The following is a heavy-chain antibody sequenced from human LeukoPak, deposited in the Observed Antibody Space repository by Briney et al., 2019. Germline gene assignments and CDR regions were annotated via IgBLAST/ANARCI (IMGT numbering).Heavy chain of an antibody. CDR3: VREARGRSFTYFDF. V-gene: IGHV3-74*01. D-gene: IGHD2-15*01. CDR2: INGDGIST. Sequence: GGSLILSCAASGFTFSNYWMHWVRQAPGKGLVWVSRINGDGISTGYADSVKGRFTVSRDNAKKTLYLQMNSLRAEDTAVYYCVREARGRSFTYFDFWGQGTLVTVSS. CDR1: GFTFSNYW. J-gene: IGHJ4*02.